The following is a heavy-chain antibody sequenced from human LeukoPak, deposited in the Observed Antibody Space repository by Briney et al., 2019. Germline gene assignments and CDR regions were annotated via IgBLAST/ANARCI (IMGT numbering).Heavy chain of an antibody. Sequence: SETLSLTCTVSGGSISSYYWSWIRQPPGKGLEWIGYIYYSGGTNYNPSLKSRVTISVDTSKNQFSLKLSSVTAADTAVYYCAREPLVGATADIDAFDIWGQGTMVTVSS. CDR3: AREPLVGATADIDAFDI. V-gene: IGHV4-59*01. CDR2: IYYSGGT. D-gene: IGHD1-26*01. CDR1: GGSISSYY. J-gene: IGHJ3*02.